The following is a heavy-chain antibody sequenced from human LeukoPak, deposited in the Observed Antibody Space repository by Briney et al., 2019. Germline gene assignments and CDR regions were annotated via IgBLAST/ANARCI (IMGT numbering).Heavy chain of an antibody. Sequence: GMSLRLSCVASGFNFRRHAMHWGRQAPGKGLEYFAVISYDGTNKNRALSVKGRFIISRDNSKHTLFLPMNSLRAEDTAVYYSANSHSEKMWSMGSWGQRTLVTVSS. CDR3: ANSHSEKMWSMGS. D-gene: IGHD2-21*01. V-gene: IGHV3-30*04. CDR2: ISYDGTNK. J-gene: IGHJ4*02. CDR1: GFNFRRHA.